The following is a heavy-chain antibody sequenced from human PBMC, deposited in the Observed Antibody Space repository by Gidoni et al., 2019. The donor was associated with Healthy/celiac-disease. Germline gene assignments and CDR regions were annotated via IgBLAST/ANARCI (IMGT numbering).Heavy chain of an antibody. J-gene: IGHJ4*02. Sequence: QITLKESGSTLVKPTQTPTLTCTFSGFSLSTRGVGVGWIRQPPGKALEWLAVIYWNDDKRYSPSLKSRLTITKDTSKNQVVLTVTNMDPVDTATYYCAHRVGSGWGGHDYWGQGTLVTVSS. V-gene: IGHV2-5*01. CDR2: IYWNDDK. CDR3: AHRVGSGWGGHDY. D-gene: IGHD6-19*01. CDR1: GFSLSTRGVG.